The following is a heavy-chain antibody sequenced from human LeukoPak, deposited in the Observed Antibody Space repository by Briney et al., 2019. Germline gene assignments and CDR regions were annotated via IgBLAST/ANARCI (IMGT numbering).Heavy chain of an antibody. CDR3: ARGGDSSGYIDY. CDR2: INHSGST. V-gene: IGHV4-34*01. J-gene: IGHJ4*02. CDR1: GGPFSGYY. Sequence: PSETLSLTCAVYGGPFSGYYWSWIRQPPGKGLEWIGEINHSGSTNYNPSLKSRVTISVDTSKNQFSLKLSSVTAADTAVYYCARGGDSSGYIDYWGQGTLVTVSS. D-gene: IGHD3-22*01.